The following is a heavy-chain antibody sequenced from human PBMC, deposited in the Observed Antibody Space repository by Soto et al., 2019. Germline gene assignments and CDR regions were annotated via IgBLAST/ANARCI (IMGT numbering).Heavy chain of an antibody. CDR3: ARKALLVQYRRDGSWFDL. J-gene: IGHJ5*02. Sequence: ASVKVSCKASGYTFTSYGISWVRQAPGQGLEWMGWISAYNGNTNYAQKLRGRVTMTTDTSTSTAYMELRSLRSDDTAVYYCARKALLVQYRRDGSWFDLWVQGTLVTVS. CDR2: ISAYNGNT. D-gene: IGHD6-6*01. CDR1: GYTFTSYG. V-gene: IGHV1-18*01.